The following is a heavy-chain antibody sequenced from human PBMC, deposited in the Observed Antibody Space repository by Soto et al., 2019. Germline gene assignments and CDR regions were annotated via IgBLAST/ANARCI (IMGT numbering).Heavy chain of an antibody. CDR1: GGSVSSSNW. J-gene: IGHJ4*02. CDR3: ARGSYYYDSSGYYYVGEFDY. D-gene: IGHD3-22*01. CDR2: IYHSGST. V-gene: IGHV4-4*02. Sequence: SETLSLTCAVSGGSVSSSNWWSWVRQPPGKGLEWIGEIYHSGSTNYNPSLKSRVTISVDKSKNQFSLKLSSVTAADTAVYYCARGSYYYDSSGYYYVGEFDYWGQGTLVTVS.